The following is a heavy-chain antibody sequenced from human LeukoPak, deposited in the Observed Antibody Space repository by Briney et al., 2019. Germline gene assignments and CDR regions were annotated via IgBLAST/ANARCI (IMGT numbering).Heavy chain of an antibody. Sequence: PGGSLGLSCAASGFTFSSYGMHWVRQAPGKGLEWVAFIRYDGSNKYYADSVKGRFTISRDNSKNTLYLQMNSLKTEDTAVYYCTTAAYCGGDCYSIDYWGQGTLVTVSS. CDR1: GFTFSSYG. V-gene: IGHV3-30*02. CDR2: IRYDGSNK. D-gene: IGHD2-21*02. J-gene: IGHJ4*02. CDR3: TTAAYCGGDCYSIDY.